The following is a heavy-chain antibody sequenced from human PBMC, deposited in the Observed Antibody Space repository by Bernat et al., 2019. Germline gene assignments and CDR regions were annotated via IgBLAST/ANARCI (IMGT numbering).Heavy chain of an antibody. Sequence: QVQLVQSGAEVKEPGASVRVSCKASGYSFSKYAMNWVRQAPGQRLAWMGWIDAGNGRTKYSQNFQGRVTLTRDVSASTAYMDLSSLGSEDTAVYYCARGIYSNRGSDYYLEFWGQGSLVTVS. CDR2: IDAGNGRT. CDR3: ARGIYSNRGSDYYLEF. D-gene: IGHD7-27*01. CDR1: GYSFSKYA. J-gene: IGHJ4*02. V-gene: IGHV1-3*01.